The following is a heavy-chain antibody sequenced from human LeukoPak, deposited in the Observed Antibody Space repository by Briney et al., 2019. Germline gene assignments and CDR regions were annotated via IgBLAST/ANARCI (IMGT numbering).Heavy chain of an antibody. J-gene: IGHJ4*02. D-gene: IGHD3-10*01. CDR1: GFTFSTSA. V-gene: IGHV3-23*01. CDR3: VKWFAQGGSGRYIDY. Sequence: GGSLRLSCAASGFTFSTSAMSWVRQPPGKGLEWVSAINGNGDRTYYADSVKGRVTISRDNSKNTLYLQMNSLRAEDTAVYYCVKWFAQGGSGRYIDYWGQGTLITVSS. CDR2: INGNGDRT.